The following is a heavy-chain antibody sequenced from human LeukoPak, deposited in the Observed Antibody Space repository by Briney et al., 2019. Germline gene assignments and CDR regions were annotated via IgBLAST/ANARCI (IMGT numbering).Heavy chain of an antibody. CDR3: AKDRGPSSGGRNYFDY. Sequence: GGSLRLSCAASGFIFSSYGMHWVRQAPGKGLEWVAVISYDGSNKYYADSVKGRFTISRDNSKNTLYLQMNSLRAEDTAVYYCAKDRGPSSGGRNYFDYWGQGTLVTVSS. V-gene: IGHV3-30*18. CDR2: ISYDGSNK. D-gene: IGHD6-19*01. CDR1: GFIFSSYG. J-gene: IGHJ4*02.